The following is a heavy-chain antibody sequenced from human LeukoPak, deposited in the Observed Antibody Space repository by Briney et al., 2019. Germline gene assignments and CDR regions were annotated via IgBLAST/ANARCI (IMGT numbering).Heavy chain of an antibody. CDR1: GFTFDDYA. V-gene: IGHV3-9*01. CDR2: ISWNSGSI. Sequence: PGGSLRLSCAASGFTFDDYAMHLVRQAPGKGLEWVSGISWNSGSIGYADSVKGRFTISRDNAKNSLYLQMNSLRAEDTALYYCAKDTRSRGGYYYYYMDVWGKGTTVAVSS. CDR3: AKDTRSRGGYYYYYMDV. J-gene: IGHJ6*03. D-gene: IGHD3-10*01.